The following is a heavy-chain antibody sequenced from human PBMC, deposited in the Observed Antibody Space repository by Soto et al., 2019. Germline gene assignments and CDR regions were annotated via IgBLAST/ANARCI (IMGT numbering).Heavy chain of an antibody. D-gene: IGHD5-12*01. V-gene: IGHV4-31*03. Sequence: QVQLQESGPGLVKPSQTLSLSCTVSGGSLSSGGYYWSWIRQHPGKGLEWSGFIYYSGSNYYNPALKRRVTLSVHTSHDERSLKLSSVADDDTAVYYCARDTQRGYSGYFVSWGQGTLVTGSS. CDR3: ARDTQRGYSGYFVS. J-gene: IGHJ4*02. CDR1: GGSLSSGGYY. CDR2: IYYSGSN.